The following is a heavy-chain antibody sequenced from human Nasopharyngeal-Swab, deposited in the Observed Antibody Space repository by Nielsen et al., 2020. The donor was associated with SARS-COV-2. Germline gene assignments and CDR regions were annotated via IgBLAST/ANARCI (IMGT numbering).Heavy chain of an antibody. J-gene: IGHJ4*02. D-gene: IGHD1-14*01. Sequence: GESLKISCAASGFTFTNAWMGWVRQAPGKGLERVGRIKSKSDGGTTDYAAPVKGRFSISRDDSRNTIYVQMNTLQTEDTAVYYCTTDRGITERPLFDFWGQGTLVTVSS. CDR3: TTDRGITERPLFDF. CDR1: GFTFTNAW. V-gene: IGHV3-15*01. CDR2: IKSKSDGGTT.